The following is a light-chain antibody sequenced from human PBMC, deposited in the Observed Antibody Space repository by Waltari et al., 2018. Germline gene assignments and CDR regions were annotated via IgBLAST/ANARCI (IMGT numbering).Light chain of an antibody. V-gene: IGLV3-19*01. J-gene: IGLJ2*01. Sequence: SSELTQDTAVSVALGQTVRITWQGDTLSDYYPKWYQQKPGQAPLLVIYGNDNRPSGIPDRFSRSRSENTGALTITGVQAEDEADYYCNSRDSSGTRVLFGGGTKLTVL. CDR3: NSRDSSGTRVL. CDR1: TLSDYY. CDR2: GND.